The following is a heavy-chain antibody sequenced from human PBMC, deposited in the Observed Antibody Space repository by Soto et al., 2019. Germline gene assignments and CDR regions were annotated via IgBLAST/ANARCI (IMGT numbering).Heavy chain of an antibody. V-gene: IGHV3-74*01. Sequence: PWGSLRLSCVASGSTFSTYWMHWVRQAPGRGLVWVSGISGDGSDTRYADSVKGRFTSSRDNAKNTLYLQMNSLRAEDTAVYYCARYFLTRPIWGQGTLLTVSS. J-gene: IGHJ3*01. D-gene: IGHD3-9*01. CDR3: ARYFLTRPI. CDR2: ISGDGSDT. CDR1: GSTFSTYW.